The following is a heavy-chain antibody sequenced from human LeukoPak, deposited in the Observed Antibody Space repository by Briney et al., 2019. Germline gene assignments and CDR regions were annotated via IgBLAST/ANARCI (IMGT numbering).Heavy chain of an antibody. CDR2: INSDGSST. J-gene: IGHJ6*02. CDR3: ASVYDFWSGHYREPPPHYGMDV. V-gene: IGHV3-74*01. CDR1: GFTFSSYW. Sequence: GGSLRLSCAASGFTFSSYWMHWVRQAPGKGLVWVSRINSDGSSTSYADSVKGRFTISRDNAKNTLYLQMNSLRAEDTAVYYCASVYDFWSGHYREPPPHYGMDVWGQGTTVTVSS. D-gene: IGHD3-3*01.